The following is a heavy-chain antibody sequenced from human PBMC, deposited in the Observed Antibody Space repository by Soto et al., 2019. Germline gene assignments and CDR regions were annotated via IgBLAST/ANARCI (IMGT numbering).Heavy chain of an antibody. J-gene: IGHJ4*02. CDR3: AKVTVTTAY. V-gene: IGHV3-30*18. D-gene: IGHD4-17*01. Sequence: PGESLKISCAASGFTFSSYGMHWVRQAPGKGLEWVAVISYDGSNKYYADSVKGRFTISRDNSKNTLYLQMNSLRAEDTAVYYCAKVTVTTAYWGQGTLVTVSS. CDR1: GFTFSSYG. CDR2: ISYDGSNK.